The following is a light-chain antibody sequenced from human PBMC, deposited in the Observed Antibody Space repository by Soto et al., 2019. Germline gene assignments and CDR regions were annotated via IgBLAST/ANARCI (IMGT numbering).Light chain of an antibody. CDR3: SSFASSNTWV. CDR2: EVT. J-gene: IGLJ3*02. CDR1: SSDVGAYNY. V-gene: IGLV2-8*01. Sequence: QSALTQPPSASGSPGQSVTISCTGTSSDVGAYNYVSWYQQHAGKAPKLVIYEVTKRPSGVPDRFSGSKSANTASLTVSGLQAEDEADYYCSSFASSNTWVFVVGTKLNVL.